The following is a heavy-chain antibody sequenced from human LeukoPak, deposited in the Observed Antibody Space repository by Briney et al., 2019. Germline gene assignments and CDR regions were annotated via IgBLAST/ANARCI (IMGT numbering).Heavy chain of an antibody. CDR3: ARDRGGTGDFDY. D-gene: IGHD3-10*01. CDR2: INADNGNT. CDR1: GYSFTSYV. Sequence: ASVNVSCKASGYSFTSYVVHWVRQAPGQRPEWMGWINADNGNTKYSQKFQGRATITSDTSASTAYMELSSLRSEDTAVYYCARDRGGTGDFDYWGQGTLVSVSS. V-gene: IGHV1-3*01. J-gene: IGHJ4*02.